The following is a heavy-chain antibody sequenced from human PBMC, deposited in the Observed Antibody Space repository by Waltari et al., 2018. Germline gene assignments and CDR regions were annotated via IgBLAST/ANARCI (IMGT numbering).Heavy chain of an antibody. D-gene: IGHD5-12*01. CDR2: ISYDGSNK. Sequence: QVQLVESGGGVVQPGRSLRLSCAASGFTFSSYAMHWVRQAPGKGLEWVAVISYDGSNKYYADSVKGRFTISRDNSKNTLYLQMNSLRAEDTAVYYCARDGDGVVATIYYYYMDVWGKGTTVTISS. CDR1: GFTFSSYA. J-gene: IGHJ6*03. V-gene: IGHV3-30-3*01. CDR3: ARDGDGVVATIYYYYMDV.